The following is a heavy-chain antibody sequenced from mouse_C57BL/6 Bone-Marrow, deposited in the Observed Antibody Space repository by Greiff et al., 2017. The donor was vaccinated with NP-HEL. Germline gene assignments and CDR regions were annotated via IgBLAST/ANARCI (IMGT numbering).Heavy chain of an antibody. CDR2: ILPGSGNT. CDR3: ARDYYGSSYFDY. V-gene: IGHV1-9*01. D-gene: IGHD1-1*01. J-gene: IGHJ2*01. Sequence: QVQLKESGAELMKPGASVKLSCKATGYTFTGNWIEWVKQRPGHGLEWIGEILPGSGNTYYNERFKGKATFTADTSSNTAYMQLSSLTTEYSAIYYCARDYYGSSYFDYWGQGTTLTVSS. CDR1: GYTFTGNW.